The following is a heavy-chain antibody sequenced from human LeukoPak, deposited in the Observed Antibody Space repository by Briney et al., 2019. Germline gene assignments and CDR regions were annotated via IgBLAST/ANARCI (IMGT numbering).Heavy chain of an antibody. CDR2: IPYDGSNK. CDR1: GFIFSNSA. D-gene: IGHD6-19*01. Sequence: PGRSLRLSCAASGFIFSNSAMHWVRQAPGKGLEWVAVIPYDGSNKYYADSVKGRFTISRDNSKNTLYLQMNSLRAEDTAVYYCAKDIEEWLVKGGGCFDYWGQGTLVTVSS. J-gene: IGHJ4*02. V-gene: IGHV3-30*18. CDR3: AKDIEEWLVKGGGCFDY.